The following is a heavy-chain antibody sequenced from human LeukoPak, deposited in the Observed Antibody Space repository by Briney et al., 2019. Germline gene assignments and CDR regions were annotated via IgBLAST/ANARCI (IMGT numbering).Heavy chain of an antibody. CDR3: ARQVRRRELRAFDI. CDR1: GESFSGYY. Sequence: PSEPLSLTCAVYGESFSGYYWSWIRQPPGKGLEWIGEMSQSGSTNYNPSLKSRVTISVDTSKNQFSLKLRSVTAADTAVYYCARQVRRRELRAFDIWGQGTMVTVSS. J-gene: IGHJ3*02. D-gene: IGHD1-26*01. CDR2: MSQSGST. V-gene: IGHV4-34*01.